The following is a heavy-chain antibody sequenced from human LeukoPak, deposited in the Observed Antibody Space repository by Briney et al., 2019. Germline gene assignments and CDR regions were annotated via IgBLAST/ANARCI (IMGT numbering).Heavy chain of an antibody. CDR3: ARMGPSSYLEWLLPMDY. V-gene: IGHV1-8*01. Sequence: ASVTVSCKASGYTFTSYDINWVRQATGQGLEWMGWMNPNSGNTGYAQKFQGRVTMTRDTSTSTVYMELSSLRSEDTAVYYCARMGPSSYLEWLLPMDYWGQGTLVTVSS. D-gene: IGHD3-3*01. CDR1: GYTFTSYD. CDR2: MNPNSGNT. J-gene: IGHJ4*02.